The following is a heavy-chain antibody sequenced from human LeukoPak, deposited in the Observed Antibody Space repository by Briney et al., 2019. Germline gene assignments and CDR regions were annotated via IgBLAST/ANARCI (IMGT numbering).Heavy chain of an antibody. CDR1: GFTISSYG. CDR3: AKDSPVCTY. CDR2: ISGGAEST. V-gene: IGHV3-23*01. J-gene: IGHJ4*02. Sequence: GGPLRLSCTASGFTISSYGMSWVRQAPGKGLEWVSAISGGAESTYYADSVKGRFTISRDSSKNTLYLQMDSLRAEDTAIYYCAKDSPVCTYWGQGTLVTVSS. D-gene: IGHD2-8*01.